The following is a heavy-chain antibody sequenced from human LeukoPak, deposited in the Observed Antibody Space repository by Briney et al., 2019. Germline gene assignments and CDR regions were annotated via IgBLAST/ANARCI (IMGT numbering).Heavy chain of an antibody. V-gene: IGHV5-10-1*01. CDR3: ARMTMVRGVTYSYGMDV. D-gene: IGHD3-10*01. CDR2: IYPSDSYT. J-gene: IGHJ6*04. CDR1: GYSFTSYW. Sequence: GESLRISCKGSGYSFTSYWISWVRQMPGKGLEWMGRIYPSDSYTNYGPSFQGRVTISAAKSISTAYLQWSSLKASDTAMYYCARMTMVRGVTYSYGMDVWGKGTTVTVSS.